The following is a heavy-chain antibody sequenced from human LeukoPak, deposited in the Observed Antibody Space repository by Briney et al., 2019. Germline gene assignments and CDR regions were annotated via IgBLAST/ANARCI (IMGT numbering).Heavy chain of an antibody. CDR2: ISSSSSTI. V-gene: IGHV3-48*04. CDR3: ARGGYFFDY. J-gene: IGHJ4*02. Sequence: GGSLRLSCAASGFTLSSYPMNWVRQAPGKGLEWVSYISSSSSTIYYADSVKGRFTISRDNAKNSLYLQMNSLRAEDTAVYYCARGGYFFDYWGQGTLVTVSS. CDR1: GFTLSSYP.